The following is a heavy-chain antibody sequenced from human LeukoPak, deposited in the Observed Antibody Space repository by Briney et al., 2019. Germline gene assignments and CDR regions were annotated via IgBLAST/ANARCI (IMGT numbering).Heavy chain of an antibody. CDR2: IYYSGST. V-gene: IGHV4-59*12. Sequence: PSETLSLTCTVSGGSISSYYWSWIRQPPGKGLEWIGYIYYSGSTNYNPSLKSRVTISVDTSKNQFSLKLGSVTAADTAVYYCARGGSGPVSGTGHFDYWGQGTLVTVSS. J-gene: IGHJ4*02. D-gene: IGHD6-19*01. CDR1: GGSISSYY. CDR3: ARGGSGPVSGTGHFDY.